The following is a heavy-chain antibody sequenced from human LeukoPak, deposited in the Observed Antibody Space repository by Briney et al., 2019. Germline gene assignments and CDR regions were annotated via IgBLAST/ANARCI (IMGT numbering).Heavy chain of an antibody. CDR2: IYYSGST. Sequence: PSETLSLTCTVSGGSISSSSYYWGWIRQPPGKGLEWIGSIYYSGSTYYNPSLKSRVTISVDTSKNQFSLKLSSATAADTAVYYCARRPSGYSGYDPHYFDYWGQGTLVTVSS. V-gene: IGHV4-39*01. CDR1: GGSISSSSYY. J-gene: IGHJ4*02. D-gene: IGHD5-12*01. CDR3: ARRPSGYSGYDPHYFDY.